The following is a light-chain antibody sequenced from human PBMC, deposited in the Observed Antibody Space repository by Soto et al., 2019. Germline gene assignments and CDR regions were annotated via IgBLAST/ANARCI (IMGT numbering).Light chain of an antibody. J-gene: IGLJ3*02. CDR1: SSDIGSYSH. CDR3: SSYAGSNNWV. CDR2: EVS. V-gene: IGLV2-14*01. Sequence: QSALTQPASVSGSPGQSITISCTGTSSDIGSYSHVSWYQHHPGKAPKLIIFEVSDRPSGVSDRFSASKSGSTASLTISGLQAEDEADYHCSSYAGSNNWVFGGGTKLTVL.